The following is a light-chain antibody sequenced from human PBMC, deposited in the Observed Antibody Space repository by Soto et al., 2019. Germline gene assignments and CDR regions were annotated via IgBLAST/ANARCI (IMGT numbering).Light chain of an antibody. CDR3: QPYNIWPLT. V-gene: IGKV3-15*01. CDR1: QGIGDT. CDR2: DTS. Sequence: EVAMRHSPATLSVSPGEGAPLSCRASQGIGDTLAWYQHKPGQTPRLLIYDTSTRATGVPTRFSGSRSGAEFPLTINSLQSEDFEVYYCQPYNIWPLTFGGGTTVDIK. J-gene: IGKJ4*01.